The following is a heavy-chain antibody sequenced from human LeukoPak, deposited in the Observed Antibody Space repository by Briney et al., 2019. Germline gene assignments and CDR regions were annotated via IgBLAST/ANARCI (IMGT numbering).Heavy chain of an antibody. Sequence: GGSLRLSCAASGFTFSSYSMNWVRQAPGKGLEWVSSISSSSNYIYYADSVKGRFTVSRDNAKNSLYLQMNSLRAEDTAVYYCSGYYGMDVWGKGTTVTVSS. J-gene: IGHJ6*04. CDR1: GFTFSSYS. CDR2: ISSSSNYI. CDR3: SGYYGMDV. V-gene: IGHV3-21*01.